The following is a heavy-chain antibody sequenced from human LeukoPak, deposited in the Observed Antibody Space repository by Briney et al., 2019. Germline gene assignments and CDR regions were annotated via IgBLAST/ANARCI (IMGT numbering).Heavy chain of an antibody. V-gene: IGHV4-31*03. D-gene: IGHD2-2*01. CDR1: GGSISSGGYY. J-gene: IGHJ4*02. CDR3: ARYCSSTSCYGRGNFDY. CDR2: IYYSGST. Sequence: SETLSLTCTVSGGSISSGGYYWSWIRQHPGKGLEWIGYIYYSGSTYYNPSLKSRATISVDTSKNQFSLKLSSVTAADTAVYYCARYCSSTSCYGRGNFDYWGQGTLVTVSS.